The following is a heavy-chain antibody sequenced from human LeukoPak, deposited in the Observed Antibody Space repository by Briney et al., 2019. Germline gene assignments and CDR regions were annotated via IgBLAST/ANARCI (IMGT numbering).Heavy chain of an antibody. Sequence: ASVKVSCKASGYTFTSHGISWVRQAPGQGLEWMGWINPNSGGTNYAQKFQGGVTMTRDTSISTAYMELSRLRSDDTAVYYCARDGRFLAITGTLDYWGQGTLVTVSS. CDR3: ARDGRFLAITGTLDY. J-gene: IGHJ4*02. D-gene: IGHD1-20*01. CDR2: INPNSGGT. V-gene: IGHV1-2*02. CDR1: GYTFTSHG.